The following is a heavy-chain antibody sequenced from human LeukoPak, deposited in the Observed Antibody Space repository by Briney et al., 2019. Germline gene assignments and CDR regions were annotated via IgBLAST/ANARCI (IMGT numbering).Heavy chain of an antibody. V-gene: IGHV1-2*02. D-gene: IGHD3-10*01. J-gene: IGHJ6*03. Sequence: SVKVSCKASGYTFAGHYMHRVRQAPGQGLGWMGWINPNSGGTNYAQKFQGRVTMTRDTSISTAYMELSRLRSDDTAVYYCARDSGVFYYYYMDVWGKGTTVTVSS. CDR3: ARDSGVFYYYYMDV. CDR2: INPNSGGT. CDR1: GYTFAGHY.